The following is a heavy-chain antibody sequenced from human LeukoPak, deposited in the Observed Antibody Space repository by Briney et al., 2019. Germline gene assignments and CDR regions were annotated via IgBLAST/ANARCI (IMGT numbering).Heavy chain of an antibody. CDR3: ARDRGYDYVWGSYRYTGAFDI. CDR2: IKQDGSEK. V-gene: IGHV3-7*01. CDR1: GFTSSSHW. Sequence: PRGSLRLSCAASGFTSSSHWMSWVRQAPGKGLEWVANIKQDGSEKYYVDSVKGRFTISKDNAKNSLYLQMNSLRAEDTAVYYCARDRGYDYVWGSYRYTGAFDIWGQGTMVTVSS. D-gene: IGHD3-16*02. J-gene: IGHJ3*02.